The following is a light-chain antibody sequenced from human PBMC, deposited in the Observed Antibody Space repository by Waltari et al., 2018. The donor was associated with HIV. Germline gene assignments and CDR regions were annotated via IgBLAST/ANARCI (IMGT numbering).Light chain of an antibody. CDR1: RTILFPSNSKNY. Sequence: DIVMTQSPDSLALSLGERATIHCKSSRTILFPSNSKNYLAWYQQKPGQSPKLLIYWASTRESGVPDRFSGGGSGTNFTLTISSLQTEDVAVYYCQQYFSSPLTFGGGTRVEIK. J-gene: IGKJ4*01. CDR3: QQYFSSPLT. CDR2: WAS. V-gene: IGKV4-1*01.